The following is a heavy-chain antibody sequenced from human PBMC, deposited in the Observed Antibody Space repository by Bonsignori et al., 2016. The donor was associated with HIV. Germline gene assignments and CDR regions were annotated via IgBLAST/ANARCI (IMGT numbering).Heavy chain of an antibody. CDR2: INPNSGGT. Sequence: WVRQAPGQGLEWMGWINPNSGGTNYAQKFQGRVTMTRDTSISTAYMELSRLRSDDTAVYYCASALDGTAYFDYWGQGTLVTVSS. J-gene: IGHJ4*02. D-gene: IGHD1-1*01. V-gene: IGHV1-2*02. CDR3: ASALDGTAYFDY.